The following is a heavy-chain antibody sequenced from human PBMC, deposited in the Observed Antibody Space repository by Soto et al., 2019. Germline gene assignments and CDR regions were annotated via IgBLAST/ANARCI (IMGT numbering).Heavy chain of an antibody. J-gene: IGHJ4*02. D-gene: IGHD5-18*01. CDR1: GYRFTTFY. V-gene: IGHV1-2*06. CDR3: ARDGNFVLRGYSFGFDF. Sequence: VVSVKVSCKSSGYRFTTFYIHCVRQAPGQGLEWMGRMNVDTGGTTYAQKFQGRVTMTRDTSISTAYMEVTNVKSDDTAIYYCARDGNFVLRGYSFGFDFWGQGTRVTVSS. CDR2: MNVDTGGT.